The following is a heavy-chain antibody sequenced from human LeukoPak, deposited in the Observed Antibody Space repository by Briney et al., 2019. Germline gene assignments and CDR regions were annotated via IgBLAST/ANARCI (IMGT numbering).Heavy chain of an antibody. Sequence: PGGSLRLSCAASGFTFSSYAMSRVRQAPGKGLEWVSAISGSGGSTYYADSVKGRFTISRDNSKNTLYLEMNSLRAEDTAVFYCAKDGVILAPGIYWYMDVWGQGTTVTVSS. CDR1: GFTFSSYA. CDR2: ISGSGGST. D-gene: IGHD3-16*02. CDR3: AKDGVILAPGIYWYMDV. V-gene: IGHV3-23*01. J-gene: IGHJ6*03.